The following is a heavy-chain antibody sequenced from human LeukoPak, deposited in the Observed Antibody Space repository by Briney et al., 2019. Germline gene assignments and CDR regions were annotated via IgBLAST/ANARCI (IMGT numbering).Heavy chain of an antibody. D-gene: IGHD3-22*01. CDR3: ALGDSSGYPALYYYYGMDV. CDR1: GGTFSSYA. J-gene: IGHJ6*02. V-gene: IGHV1-18*01. CDR2: ISAYNGNT. Sequence: ASVKVSCKASGGTFSSYAISWVRQAPGQGLEWMGWISAYNGNTNYAQKLQGRVTMTTDTSTSTAYMELRSLRSDDTAVYYCALGDSSGYPALYYYYGMDVWGQGTTVTVSS.